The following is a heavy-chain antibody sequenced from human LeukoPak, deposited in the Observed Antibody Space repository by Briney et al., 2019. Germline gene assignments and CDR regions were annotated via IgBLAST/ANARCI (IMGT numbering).Heavy chain of an antibody. CDR3: AGGTPGVAAAVDP. V-gene: IGHV3-53*01. J-gene: IGHJ5*02. D-gene: IGHD6-13*01. CDR2: IYRGGST. Sequence: GGSLRLSCAASGFTVSSNYMSWVHQAPGKGLEWVSVIYRGGSTYYTDSVKGRFTISRDNSKNTLYLQMNTLRVEDTAVYYCAGGTPGVAAAVDPWGQGTLVTVSS. CDR1: GFTVSSNY.